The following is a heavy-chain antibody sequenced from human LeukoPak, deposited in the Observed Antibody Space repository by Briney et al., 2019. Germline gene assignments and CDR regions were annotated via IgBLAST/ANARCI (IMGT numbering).Heavy chain of an antibody. Sequence: GGSLRLSCAASGFTFSRFWMHWVRQPPGKGLVWVSRIDTGGSTTTYADSVKGRFTISRDNAKNTVYLQINSLRAEDTAVYYCATLNSFGSDYWGQGVLVTVSS. CDR2: IDTGGSTT. J-gene: IGHJ4*02. CDR1: GFTFSRFW. CDR3: ATLNSFGSDY. V-gene: IGHV3-74*01. D-gene: IGHD5-18*01.